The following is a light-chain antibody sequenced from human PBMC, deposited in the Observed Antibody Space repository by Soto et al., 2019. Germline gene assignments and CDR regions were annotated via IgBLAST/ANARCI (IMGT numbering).Light chain of an antibody. J-gene: IGLJ3*02. V-gene: IGLV8-61*01. CDR2: NTN. Sequence: QAVVTQEPSFSVSPGGTVTLTCGLSSGSVSTSYYPSWYQQTPGQAPRTLIYNTNTRSSGVPDRFSGSILGNKAALTITGAQSDDECDYYCVLHMDGISVFGGGTKVTVL. CDR3: VLHMDGISV. CDR1: SGSVSTSYY.